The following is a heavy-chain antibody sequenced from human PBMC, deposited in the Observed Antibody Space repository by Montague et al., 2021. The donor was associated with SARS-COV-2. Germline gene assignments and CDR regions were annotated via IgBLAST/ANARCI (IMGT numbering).Heavy chain of an antibody. CDR3: ARTPRSLFMDV. CDR1: GFSLSTSGMC. Sequence: PALVKPTQTLTLTCTFSGFSLSTSGMCVSWIRQPPGKALEWLARIDWDDDKYYSTSLKTRLTTSKDTSKNQVVLTMTNMDPVDTATYYCARTPRSLFMDVWGQGTTVTVSS. CDR2: IDWDDDK. V-gene: IGHV2-70*11. J-gene: IGHJ6*02. D-gene: IGHD4-17*01.